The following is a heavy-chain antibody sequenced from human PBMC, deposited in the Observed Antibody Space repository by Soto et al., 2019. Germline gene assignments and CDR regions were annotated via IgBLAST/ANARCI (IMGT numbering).Heavy chain of an antibody. CDR3: ARGSEALFGGVYDY. V-gene: IGHV1-18*01. D-gene: IGHD3-10*02. CDR2: ISAYNGNT. CDR1: GYTFSSYG. J-gene: IGHJ4*02. Sequence: QVQLVQSGAEVKKPGASVKVSCKASGYTFSSYGIIWVRQAPGQGLEWMGWISAYNGNTKYAQKLQGRVTMTTDTSTRTDYMELRSLRSDDTAVFYCARGSEALFGGVYDYWGQGTLVTVSS.